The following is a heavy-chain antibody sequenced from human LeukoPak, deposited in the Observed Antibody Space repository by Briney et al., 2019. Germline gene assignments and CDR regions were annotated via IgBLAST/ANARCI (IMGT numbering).Heavy chain of an antibody. V-gene: IGHV3-64*01. CDR1: GFTFSSYA. CDR3: ARASNYYYYMDV. Sequence: GGSLRLSCAASGFTFSSYAMHWVRQAPGKGLEYVSAISSNGGSTYYANSVKGRFTISRDNSKNTLYLQMGSLRAEDMAVYYCARASNYYYYMDVWGKGTTVTISS. D-gene: IGHD2-2*01. CDR2: ISSNGGST. J-gene: IGHJ6*03.